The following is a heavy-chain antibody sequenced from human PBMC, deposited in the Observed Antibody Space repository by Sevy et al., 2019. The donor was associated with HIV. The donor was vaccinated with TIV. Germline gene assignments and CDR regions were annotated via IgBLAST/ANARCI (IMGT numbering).Heavy chain of an antibody. J-gene: IGHJ4*02. CDR3: AKGLRNGGIAARPDLDY. D-gene: IGHD6-6*01. CDR1: GFTFSSYA. CDR2: ISGSGGST. V-gene: IGHV3-23*01. Sequence: ASVKVSCAASGFTFSSYAMSWVRQAPVKGLEWVSAISGSGGSTYYADSVKGRFTISRDNSKNTLYLQMNSLRAEDTAVYYCAKGLRNGGIAARPDLDYWGQGTLVTVSS.